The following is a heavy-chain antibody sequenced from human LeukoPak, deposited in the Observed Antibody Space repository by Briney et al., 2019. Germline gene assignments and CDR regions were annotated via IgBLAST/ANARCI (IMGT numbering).Heavy chain of an antibody. CDR1: GVSFTTSGYY. Sequence: SETLSLTCTVFGVSFTTSGYYGAWIRQPPGRGLEWIVSISYSGITYYKPSLRGRITISGDTAKNQSSLKLSSVTAADTAVYYCARHNDYASLMDVWGQGTTVTVSS. CDR3: ARHNDYASLMDV. CDR2: ISYSGIT. V-gene: IGHV4-39*01. J-gene: IGHJ6*01. D-gene: IGHD2-2*01.